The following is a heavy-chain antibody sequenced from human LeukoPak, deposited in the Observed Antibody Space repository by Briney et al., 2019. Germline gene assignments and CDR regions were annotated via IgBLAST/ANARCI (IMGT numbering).Heavy chain of an antibody. CDR1: GFTFSGYN. J-gene: IGHJ4*02. CDR2: ISYDGSNK. Sequence: GGSLRLSCAASGFTFSGYNMHWVRQAPGKGLEWVAVISYDGSNKYYADSVKGRFTISRDNSKNTLYLQMNSLRAEDTAVYYCAKGGPTTRQDIVVVVGGYFDYWGQGTLVTVSS. CDR3: AKGGPTTRQDIVVVVGGYFDY. D-gene: IGHD2-15*01. V-gene: IGHV3-30*18.